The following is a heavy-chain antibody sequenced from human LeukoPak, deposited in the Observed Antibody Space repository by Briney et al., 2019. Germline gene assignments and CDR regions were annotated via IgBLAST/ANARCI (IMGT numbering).Heavy chain of an antibody. J-gene: IGHJ4*02. Sequence: GGSLRLSCAASGFTFSSYPMNWVRQAPGKGLEWVSVISGSGGATFYGDSVQGRFTISRDNSRDTLYLQMNSLTAEDAAVYYCGKYLQTTVGANDYWGQGTLVTVSS. CDR2: ISGSGGAT. CDR3: GKYLQTTVGANDY. V-gene: IGHV3-23*01. CDR1: GFTFSSYP. D-gene: IGHD1-26*01.